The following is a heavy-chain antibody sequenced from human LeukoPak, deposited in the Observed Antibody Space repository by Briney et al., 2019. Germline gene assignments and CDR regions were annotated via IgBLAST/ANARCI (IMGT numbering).Heavy chain of an antibody. CDR3: ARVSPFDY. Sequence: GGSLRLSCVASGFTVSSNYMSWVRQAPGKGLEWLSVFCSGGSTYYADSVNGRFTMSRDNSKNTLYLQMNGLRVEDTAVYYCARVSPFDYWGQGTQVTVSS. J-gene: IGHJ4*02. CDR2: FCSGGST. CDR1: GFTVSSNY. V-gene: IGHV3-66*01.